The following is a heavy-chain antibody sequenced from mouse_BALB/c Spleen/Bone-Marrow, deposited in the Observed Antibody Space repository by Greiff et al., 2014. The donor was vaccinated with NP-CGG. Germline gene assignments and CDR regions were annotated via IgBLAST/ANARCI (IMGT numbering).Heavy chain of an antibody. J-gene: IGHJ4*01. CDR1: GFSLTSYG. CDR3: ARITTATGAMDY. Sequence: QVQLQQSGPGLVSPSQILSISCTVSGFSLTSYGVHWVRQPPGKGLEWLGVIWADGSTNYNSALMSRLSISKDNSKSQVFLKMNSLQTDDTAMYYCARITTATGAMDYWGQGTSVTVSS. V-gene: IGHV2-9*02. D-gene: IGHD1-2*01. CDR2: IWADGST.